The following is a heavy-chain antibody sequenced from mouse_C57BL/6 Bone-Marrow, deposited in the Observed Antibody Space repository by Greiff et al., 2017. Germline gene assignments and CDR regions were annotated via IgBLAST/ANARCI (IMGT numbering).Heavy chain of an antibody. D-gene: IGHD1-1*01. Sequence: DVHLVESGGGLVKPGGSLKLSCAASGFTFSSYAMSWVRQTPEKRLEWVATISDGGSYTYYPDNVKGRFTISRDNAKNNLYLQMSHLKSEDTAMYYCARDGPLLLRFDYWGQGTTLTVSS. CDR2: ISDGGSYT. J-gene: IGHJ2*01. CDR1: GFTFSSYA. V-gene: IGHV5-4*01. CDR3: ARDGPLLLRFDY.